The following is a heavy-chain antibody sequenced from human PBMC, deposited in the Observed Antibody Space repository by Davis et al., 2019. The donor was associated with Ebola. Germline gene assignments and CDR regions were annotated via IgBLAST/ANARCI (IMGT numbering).Heavy chain of an antibody. V-gene: IGHV3-74*01. J-gene: IGHJ2*01. CDR1: GFTFSSYW. CDR2: INSDGSST. D-gene: IGHD3-3*01. Sequence: GESLKISCAASGFTFSSYWMHWVRQAPGKGLVWVSRINSDGSSTSYADSVKGRFTISRDNAKNTLYLQMNSLRAEDTAVYYCAREGFTIFGVVSTWYFDLWGRGTLVTVSS. CDR3: AREGFTIFGVVSTWYFDL.